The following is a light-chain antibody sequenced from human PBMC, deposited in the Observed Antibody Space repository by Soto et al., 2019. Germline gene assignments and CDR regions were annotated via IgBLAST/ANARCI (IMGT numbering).Light chain of an antibody. CDR3: QHYGNWPPT. Sequence: EMVMTQSPATLSVSPGERVTLSCRASDNVHRNLAWYQQKPGQGPSLLIYYASIRATGVPDRFTGSGSGTEFTLTISSLQSEDFGVYHCQHYGNWPPTFGPGTKVEIK. CDR1: DNVHRN. J-gene: IGKJ3*01. V-gene: IGKV3-15*01. CDR2: YAS.